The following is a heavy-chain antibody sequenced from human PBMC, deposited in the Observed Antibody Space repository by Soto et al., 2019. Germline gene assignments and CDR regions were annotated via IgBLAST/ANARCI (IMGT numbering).Heavy chain of an antibody. J-gene: IGHJ4*02. CDR3: ARGGSSGYADIDY. CDR1: GFTFSSYA. Sequence: QVQLVESGGGVVQPGRSLRLSCAASGFTFSSYAMHWVRQAPGKGLEWVAVISYDGSNKYYADSVKGRFTISRDNSKNTLYLQMNSLRAEDTAVYCCARGGSSGYADIDYWGQGTLVTVSS. D-gene: IGHD3-22*01. CDR2: ISYDGSNK. V-gene: IGHV3-30-3*01.